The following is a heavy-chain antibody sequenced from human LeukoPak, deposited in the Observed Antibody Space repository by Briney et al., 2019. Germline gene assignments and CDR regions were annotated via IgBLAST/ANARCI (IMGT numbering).Heavy chain of an antibody. D-gene: IGHD3-22*01. Sequence: GGSLRLSCAASGFTVSSNYMSWVRQAPGKGLEWVSVIYSGGSTYYADSVKGRFTISRHNSKNTLYLQMNSLRAEDTAVYYCARNYYDSSGYYYGDAFDIWGQGTMVTVSS. V-gene: IGHV3-53*04. CDR3: ARNYYDSSGYYYGDAFDI. CDR1: GFTVSSNY. J-gene: IGHJ3*02. CDR2: IYSGGST.